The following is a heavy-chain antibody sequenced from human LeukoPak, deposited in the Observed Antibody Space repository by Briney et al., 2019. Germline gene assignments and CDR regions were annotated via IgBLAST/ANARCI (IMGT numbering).Heavy chain of an antibody. CDR1: GFTFSSYA. J-gene: IGHJ4*02. D-gene: IGHD6-13*01. Sequence: GGSLRLSCTASGFTFSSYAMNWVRQAPGKGLEWVSISVSGGDTYYADSVKGRFTISRDNSKNTLYLQMNSLRAEDTAMYYCARDSAGNDYWGQGTLVTVSS. CDR2: ISVSGGDT. CDR3: ARDSAGNDY. V-gene: IGHV3-23*01.